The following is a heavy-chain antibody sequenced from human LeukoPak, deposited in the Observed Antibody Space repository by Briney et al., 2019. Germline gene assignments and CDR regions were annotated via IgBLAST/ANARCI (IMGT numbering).Heavy chain of an antibody. CDR2: INPSGGST. CDR1: GYTFTSYY. V-gene: IGHV1-46*01. D-gene: IGHD2-2*01. J-gene: IGHJ5*02. Sequence: VASVKVSCKASGYTFTSYYMHWVRQAPGQGLEWMEIINPSGGSTSYAQKFQGRVTMIRDTSTSTVYMELSSLRSEDTAVYYCARGNQPPYCSSTSCYVYWFDPWGQGTLVTVSS. CDR3: ARGNQPPYCSSTSCYVYWFDP.